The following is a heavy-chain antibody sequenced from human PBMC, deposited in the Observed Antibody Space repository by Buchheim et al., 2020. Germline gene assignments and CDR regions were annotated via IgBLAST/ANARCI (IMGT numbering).Heavy chain of an antibody. V-gene: IGHV4-39*07. CDR3: ARVLGGYYPDY. J-gene: IGHJ4*02. CDR2: IYYSGST. CDR1: GGSTSSSSYY. D-gene: IGHD3-22*01. Sequence: QLPLQESGPGLVKPSETLSLTCSVAGGSTSSSSYYWGWIRQPPGKGLEWIGSIYYSGSTYYNPSLKSRVTISVDTSKNQFSLKLSSVTAADTAVYYCARVLGGYYPDYWGQGTL.